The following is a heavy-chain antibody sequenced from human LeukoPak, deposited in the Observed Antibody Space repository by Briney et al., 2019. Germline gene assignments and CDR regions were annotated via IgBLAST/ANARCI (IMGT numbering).Heavy chain of an antibody. D-gene: IGHD3-10*01. V-gene: IGHV4-34*01. Sequence: PSETLSLTCAVYGGSFSGYYWSWIRQPPGKGLEWIGEINHSGSTNYNPSLKSRVTISVDTSKNQFSLKLSSVTAADTAVYYCARLDGVPSGTIDYWGQGTLVTVSS. CDR1: GGSFSGYY. CDR2: INHSGST. CDR3: ARLDGVPSGTIDY. J-gene: IGHJ4*02.